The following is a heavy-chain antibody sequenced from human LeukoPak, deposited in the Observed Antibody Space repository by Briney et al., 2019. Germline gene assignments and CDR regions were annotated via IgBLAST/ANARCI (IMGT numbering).Heavy chain of an antibody. J-gene: IGHJ4*02. CDR2: ISAYNGNT. D-gene: IGHD1-26*01. V-gene: IGHV1-18*01. Sequence: ASVKVSCKASGYTFTSYGISWVRQAPGQGLEWMGWISAYNGNTNYAQKLQGRVTMTTDTSTSTAYMELRSLRSDDTAVYYCAREPWSSVGATSLGFDYWGQGTLVTVSS. CDR3: AREPWSSVGATSLGFDY. CDR1: GYTFTSYG.